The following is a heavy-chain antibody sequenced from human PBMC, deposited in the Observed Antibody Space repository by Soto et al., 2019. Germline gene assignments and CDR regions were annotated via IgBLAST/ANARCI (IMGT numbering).Heavy chain of an antibody. V-gene: IGHV3-23*01. Sequence: EVQQLDSGGGLVQPGGSLRLSCAASGFTFSSYAMSWVRQAPGKGLEWVSAISGSGGSTYYADSVKGRFTISRDNSKNTLYLQMNSLRAEDTAVYYCAKDPVLRYFDWFPYGMDVWGQGTTVTVSS. CDR1: GFTFSSYA. CDR2: ISGSGGST. D-gene: IGHD3-9*01. J-gene: IGHJ6*02. CDR3: AKDPVLRYFDWFPYGMDV.